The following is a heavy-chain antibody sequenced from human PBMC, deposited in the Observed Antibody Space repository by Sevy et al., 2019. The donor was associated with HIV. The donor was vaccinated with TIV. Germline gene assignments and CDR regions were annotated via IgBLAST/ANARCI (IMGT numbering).Heavy chain of an antibody. D-gene: IGHD2-8*01. CDR1: GFTFSNAW. Sequence: GGSLRLSCAASGFTFSNAWMNWVRQAPGKGLEWIAYIAGTTSHIYYSGSVKGRVTISRDNAKNSVYLQMSSLRAEDTAIYYCVRDDSYAFDFWGQGALVTVSS. V-gene: IGHV3-48*01. CDR2: IAGTTSHI. J-gene: IGHJ4*02. CDR3: VRDDSYAFDF.